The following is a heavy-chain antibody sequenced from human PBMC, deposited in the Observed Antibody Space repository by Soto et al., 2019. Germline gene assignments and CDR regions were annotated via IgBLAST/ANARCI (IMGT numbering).Heavy chain of an antibody. D-gene: IGHD3-10*01. Sequence: ELQLVESGGGLVQPGGSLRLYCAASGFTLSGRSMHWVRQALGKGLGWGSGIDNAGNDSNYADAVKSRDTSSRDNPKKMPHLQMNRLIDDGTAVYYGAREWFGPDVWGKGTTVTVSS. V-gene: IGHV3-74*01. CDR2: IDNAGNDS. CDR1: GFTLSGRS. J-gene: IGHJ6*04. CDR3: AREWFGPDV.